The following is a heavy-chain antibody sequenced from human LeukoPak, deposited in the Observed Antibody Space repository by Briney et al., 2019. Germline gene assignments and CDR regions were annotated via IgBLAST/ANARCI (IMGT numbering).Heavy chain of an antibody. Sequence: PSETLSLTCTVSGGSVSTTSYYWGWIRQPPGKGLEWIASIYYTGATYYNPSLRSRLAISVDTSNNHFSLRLSSVTAADTAVYYCAGLGITTTMRYYYGLDVWGQGTTVTVSS. D-gene: IGHD1-7*01. CDR3: AGLGITTTMRYYYGLDV. CDR2: IYYTGAT. CDR1: GGSVSTTSYY. V-gene: IGHV4-39*02. J-gene: IGHJ6*02.